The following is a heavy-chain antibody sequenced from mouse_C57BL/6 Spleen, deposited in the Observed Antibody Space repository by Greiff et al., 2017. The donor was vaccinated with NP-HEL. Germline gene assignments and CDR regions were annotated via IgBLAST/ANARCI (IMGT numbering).Heavy chain of an antibody. D-gene: IGHD2-12*01. J-gene: IGHJ4*01. CDR2: ISSGGSYT. V-gene: IGHV5-6*02. CDR3: ARHGVNDLYYAMDY. CDR1: GFTFSSYG. Sequence: DVKLQESGGDLVKPGGSLKLSCAASGFTFSSYGMSWVRQTPDKRLEWVATISSGGSYTYYPDSVKGRFTISRDNAKNTLYLQMSSLKSEDTAMYYCARHGVNDLYYAMDYWGQGTSVTVSS.